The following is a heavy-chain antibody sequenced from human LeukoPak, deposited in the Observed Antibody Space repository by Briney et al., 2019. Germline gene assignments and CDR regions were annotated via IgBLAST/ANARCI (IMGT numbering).Heavy chain of an antibody. V-gene: IGHV1-2*02. Sequence: GASVKVSCKASGYTFTGYYMHWVRPAPGQGREGMGSINPNSGGTNYAQKFQGRVTMTRDTSISTAYMELSRLRSDDTAVYYCARATKVTPSFDYWGQGTLVTVSS. J-gene: IGHJ4*02. CDR1: GYTFTGYY. CDR2: INPNSGGT. D-gene: IGHD4-23*01. CDR3: ARATKVTPSFDY.